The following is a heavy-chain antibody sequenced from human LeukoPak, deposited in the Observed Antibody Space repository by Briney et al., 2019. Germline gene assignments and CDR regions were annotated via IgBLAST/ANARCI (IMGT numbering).Heavy chain of an antibody. CDR3: ARARKGSSHLDY. CDR2: IYYSGST. J-gene: IGHJ4*02. CDR1: GGSISSYY. V-gene: IGHV4-59*01. Sequence: SETLSLTCTVSGGSISSYYWSWIRQPPGKGLEWIGYIYYSGSTNYNPSLKSRVTISVDTSKNQFSLKLSSVTAADTAVYYCARARKGSSHLDYWGQGTLVTVSS. D-gene: IGHD2-15*01.